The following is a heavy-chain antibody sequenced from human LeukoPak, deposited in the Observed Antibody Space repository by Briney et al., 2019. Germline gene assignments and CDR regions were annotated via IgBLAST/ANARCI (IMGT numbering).Heavy chain of an antibody. Sequence: ASVKVSCKPSGHTFTGHYIHWVRQAPGQGLEWMGWINPNSGGTNYAQKFQGRVTMTRDTSISTAYMELSSLTSDDTAVYYCARDLEGYHYGSGNYPQWGQGTLITVSS. J-gene: IGHJ4*02. CDR3: ARDLEGYHYGSGNYPQ. CDR2: INPNSGGT. D-gene: IGHD3-10*01. CDR1: GHTFTGHY. V-gene: IGHV1-2*02.